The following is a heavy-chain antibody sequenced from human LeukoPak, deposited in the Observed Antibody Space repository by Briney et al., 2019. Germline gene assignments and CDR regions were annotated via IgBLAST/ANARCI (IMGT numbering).Heavy chain of an antibody. D-gene: IGHD2-2*01. V-gene: IGHV3-15*01. J-gene: IGHJ5*02. CDR2: IKSKTDGGTT. Sequence: GGSLRLSCAASGFTFSNAWMSWVRQAPGKGLEWVGRIKSKTDGGTTDYAAPVKGRFTISRDDSKNTLYLQMNSLKTEDTAVYYCTTRYCSSTSCSGEGWFDPWGQGTLATVSS. CDR3: TTRYCSSTSCSGEGWFDP. CDR1: GFTFSNAW.